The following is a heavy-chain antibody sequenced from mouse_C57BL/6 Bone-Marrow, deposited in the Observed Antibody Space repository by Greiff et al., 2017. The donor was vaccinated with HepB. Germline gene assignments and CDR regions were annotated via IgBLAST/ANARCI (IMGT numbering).Heavy chain of an antibody. V-gene: IGHV5-16*01. CDR1: GFTFSDYY. CDR2: INYDGSST. D-gene: IGHD2-2*01. J-gene: IGHJ2*01. Sequence: EVKLMESEGGLVQPGSSMKLSCTASGFTFSDYYMAWVRQVPEKGLEWVANINYDGSSTYYLDSLKSRFIISRDNAKNILYLQMSSLKSEDTATYYCAREQDYGYDYFDYWGQGTTLTVSS. CDR3: AREQDYGYDYFDY.